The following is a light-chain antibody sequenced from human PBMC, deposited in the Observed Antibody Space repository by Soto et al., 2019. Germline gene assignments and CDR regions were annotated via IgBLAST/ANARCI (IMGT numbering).Light chain of an antibody. Sequence: QSVLTQPPSVSAAPGQKVTISGSGSSSNIGNNYVSWYQPLPGTAPKLLIYDTNTRTSGIPDRFSGSKSGTSATLGITGLQTGDDADYYCGTWDSSLSAVVFGGGTQLTVL. V-gene: IGLV1-51*01. CDR2: DTN. CDR3: GTWDSSLSAVV. J-gene: IGLJ2*01. CDR1: SSNIGNNY.